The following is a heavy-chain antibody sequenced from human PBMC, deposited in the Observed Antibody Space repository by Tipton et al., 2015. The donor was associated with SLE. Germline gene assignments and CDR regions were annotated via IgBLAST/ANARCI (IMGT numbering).Heavy chain of an antibody. CDR3: ARAKLATDPLYFYYGMDV. CDR1: GDSISANTHF. CDR2: IYHSGTT. V-gene: IGHV4-39*07. J-gene: IGHJ6*02. D-gene: IGHD5-12*01. Sequence: TLSLTCTVSGDSISANTHFWGWIRQPPGKGLEWIGIIYHSGTTYYNPSLQSRVSISVDTSKNQFSLKLSSVTAADTAVYYCARAKLATDPLYFYYGMDVWGQGTMVTVSS.